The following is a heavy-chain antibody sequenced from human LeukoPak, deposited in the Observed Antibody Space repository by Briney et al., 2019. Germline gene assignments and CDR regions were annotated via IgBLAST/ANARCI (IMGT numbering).Heavy chain of an antibody. CDR2: INGDGSST. Sequence: GGSLRLSCAASGFTFSSYWMHWVRQAPGKGLVWVSRINGDGSSTSYADFVKGRFTISRDNAKNTLYLQMNSLRAEDTAVYYCARVRYYDFWSGYYPLDPWGQGTLVTVSS. CDR1: GFTFSSYW. D-gene: IGHD3-3*01. V-gene: IGHV3-74*01. J-gene: IGHJ5*02. CDR3: ARVRYYDFWSGYYPLDP.